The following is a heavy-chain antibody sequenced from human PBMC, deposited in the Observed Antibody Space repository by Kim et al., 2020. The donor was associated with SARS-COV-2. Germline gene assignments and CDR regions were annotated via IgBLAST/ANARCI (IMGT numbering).Heavy chain of an antibody. CDR3: STRRSYFHDY. D-gene: IGHD6-6*01. CDR1: GITFSSSA. V-gene: IGHV3-23*01. Sequence: GGSLRLSCAASGITFSSSALSWVRQTPGKGLEWVSTLSGDDSTFYADSVRGRFTISRDNSKNTLRLQMNSLRAEDTAIYYCSTRRSYFHDYWGQVTLGNV. J-gene: IGHJ4*02. CDR2: LSGDDST.